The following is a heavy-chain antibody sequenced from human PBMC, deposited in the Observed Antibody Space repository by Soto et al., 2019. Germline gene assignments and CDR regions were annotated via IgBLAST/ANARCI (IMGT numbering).Heavy chain of an antibody. D-gene: IGHD2-2*01. J-gene: IGHJ5*02. V-gene: IGHV3-21*01. CDR2: ISSSSSYI. CDR3: ASQQGYCSTTSCFSTP. Sequence: PGGSLRLSCAASGFSFSSYSMNWVRHAPGKGLEWVSSISSSSSYIYYADSVKGRFTISSDNAKNSLYLQMNSLRAEDSAVYFCASQQGYCSTTSCFSTPWGQGTLVTVSS. CDR1: GFSFSSYS.